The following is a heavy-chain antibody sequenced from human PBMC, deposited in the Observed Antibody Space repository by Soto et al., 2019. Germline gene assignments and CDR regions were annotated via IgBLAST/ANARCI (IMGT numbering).Heavy chain of an antibody. Sequence: ASVKVSCNASTSTFTVYYMHWMRQAPGKRLEWMGLINPNSGGTNYVQKFQGWVTMTRDTSISTAYMELSRLRSDDTAVYYCARVSPGDVAAGGHDAFDIWGQGTMVTVSS. D-gene: IGHD6-13*01. J-gene: IGHJ3*02. CDR2: INPNSGGT. V-gene: IGHV1-2*04. CDR3: ARVSPGDVAAGGHDAFDI. CDR1: TSTFTVYY.